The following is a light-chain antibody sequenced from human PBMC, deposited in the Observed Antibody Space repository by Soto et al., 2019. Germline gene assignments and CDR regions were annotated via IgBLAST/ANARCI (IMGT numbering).Light chain of an antibody. CDR3: LQYGSSIRT. CDR1: RTVFSNY. CDR2: AAS. J-gene: IGKJ1*01. V-gene: IGKV3-20*01. Sequence: ETVLTQSPGTLSLSPGERATLACRASRTVFSNYLAWYQQKPGQAPRLLIYAASSRATGIPDRFSGSGSGTDFTLTISRLEPEDFAVYYCLQYGSSIRTFGQGTKVEIK.